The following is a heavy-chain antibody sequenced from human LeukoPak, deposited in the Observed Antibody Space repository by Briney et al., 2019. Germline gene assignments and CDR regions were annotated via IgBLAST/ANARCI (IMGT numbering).Heavy chain of an antibody. CDR2: INPNSGAT. J-gene: IGHJ4*02. CDR3: ARDGVSPTPDFDY. CDR1: GYTFTAYF. V-gene: IGHV1-2*02. Sequence: ASVKVSCKTSGYTFTAYFMYWLRQAPGQGLESMGWINPNSGATGYTQNFQGRVTMTRDTALSTIYMELSRLRSDDTAVYYCARDGVSPTPDFDYWGQGTLVTVSS. D-gene: IGHD2-8*01.